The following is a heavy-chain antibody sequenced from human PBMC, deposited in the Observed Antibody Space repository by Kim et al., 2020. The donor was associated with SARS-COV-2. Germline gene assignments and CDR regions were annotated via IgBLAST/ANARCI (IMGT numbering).Heavy chain of an antibody. Sequence: SETLSLTCNVSGCTVSSSYYYWSWLRQSPGKGLEWIGYIFFSGSTYYNKSLRSRVVISFDASKNQFSLKLTSVTAADTAVYYCVRDNPVMTYYFDFWGRGIVVTV. V-gene: IGHV4-30-4*01. CDR1: GCTVSSSYYY. CDR2: IFFSGST. D-gene: IGHD3-16*01. J-gene: IGHJ4*02. CDR3: VRDNPVMTYYFDF.